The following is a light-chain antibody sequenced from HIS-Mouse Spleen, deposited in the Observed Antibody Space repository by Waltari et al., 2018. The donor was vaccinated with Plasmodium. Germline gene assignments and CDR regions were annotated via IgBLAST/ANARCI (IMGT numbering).Light chain of an antibody. CDR3: QQNYNTWT. CDR2: AAS. Sequence: DIQMTQSPSSLSASVGDRVTITCRASQSISSYLNWYQQKPGKAPKLLIYAASSLQSGCPSRCGGSGSGTDITITISSLQPEDFATYYCQQNYNTWTFGQGTKVEIK. V-gene: IGKV1-39*01. J-gene: IGKJ1*01. CDR1: QSISSY.